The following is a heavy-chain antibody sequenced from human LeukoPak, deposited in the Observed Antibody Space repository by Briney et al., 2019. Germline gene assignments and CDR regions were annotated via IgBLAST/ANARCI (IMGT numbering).Heavy chain of an antibody. CDR2: IIPIFGTA. CDR3: ARDRWIQLWPGAFDI. D-gene: IGHD5-18*01. CDR1: GYTFTGYY. J-gene: IGHJ3*02. V-gene: IGHV1-69*06. Sequence: GASVKVSCKASGYTFTGYYMHWVRQAPGQGLEWMGGIIPIFGTANYAQKFQGRVTITADKSTSTAYMELSSLRSEDTAVYYCARDRWIQLWPGAFDIWGQGTMVTVSS.